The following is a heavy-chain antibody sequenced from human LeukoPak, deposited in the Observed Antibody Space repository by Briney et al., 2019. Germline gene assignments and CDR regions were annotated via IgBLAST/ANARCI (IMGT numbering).Heavy chain of an antibody. CDR3: AREDYGSGSYQAFDY. V-gene: IGHV3-33*01. CDR2: IWYDGSNK. D-gene: IGHD3-10*01. Sequence: GGSLRLSCAASGFTFSSYGMHWVPQAQGKGLEGVAVIWYDGSNKYYADSVKGRFTISRNNSKNTLYLQMNSLRAEDTAVYYCAREDYGSGSYQAFDYWGQGTLVTVSS. J-gene: IGHJ4*02. CDR1: GFTFSSYG.